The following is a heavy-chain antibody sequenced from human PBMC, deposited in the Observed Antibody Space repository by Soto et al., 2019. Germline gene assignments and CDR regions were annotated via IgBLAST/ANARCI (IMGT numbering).Heavy chain of an antibody. J-gene: IGHJ2*01. CDR3: AGRCSSTRCLEL. CDR2: ISGYNGNT. CDR1: GYTFTSYG. D-gene: IGHD2-2*01. Sequence: QVQLVQSGAEVKKPGASVKVSCKASGYTFTSYGICWVRQAPGQGLEWMGWISGYNGNTNYAQNLQGRVPMTTDTSTSTVYMELRSLRSDDTAVYYCAGRCSSTRCLELWGRGTLVIVSS. V-gene: IGHV1-18*01.